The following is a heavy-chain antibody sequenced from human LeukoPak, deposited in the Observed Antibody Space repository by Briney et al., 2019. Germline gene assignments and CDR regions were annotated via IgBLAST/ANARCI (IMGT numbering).Heavy chain of an antibody. D-gene: IGHD3-9*01. Sequence: PSETLSLTCAVYGGSFSGYYWSWIRQPPGKGLEWIGEINHSGSTNYNPSLKSRVTISVDTSKNQFSLKLSSVTAADTAVYYCANTYYDILTGPSTDAFDIWGQGTMVTVSS. J-gene: IGHJ3*02. CDR3: ANTYYDILTGPSTDAFDI. CDR1: GGSFSGYY. V-gene: IGHV4-34*01. CDR2: INHSGST.